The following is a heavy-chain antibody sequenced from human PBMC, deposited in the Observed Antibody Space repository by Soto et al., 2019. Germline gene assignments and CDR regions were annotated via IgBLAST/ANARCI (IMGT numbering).Heavy chain of an antibody. V-gene: IGHV4-59*01. Sequence: SETLSLTCTVSGGSISSYYWSWIRQPPGKGLEWIGYIYYSGSTNYNPSLKSRVTISVDTSKNQFSLKLSSVTAADTAVYYCARVTPYGDSDYWGQGTLVTVSS. CDR1: GGSISSYY. J-gene: IGHJ4*02. CDR2: IYYSGST. CDR3: ARVTPYGDSDY. D-gene: IGHD4-17*01.